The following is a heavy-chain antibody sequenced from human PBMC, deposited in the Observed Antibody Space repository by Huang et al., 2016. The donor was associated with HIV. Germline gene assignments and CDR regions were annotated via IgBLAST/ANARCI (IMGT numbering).Heavy chain of an antibody. J-gene: IGHJ4*02. CDR2: IYYSGDT. D-gene: IGHD3-10*01. Sequence: QLQLQESGPGLVRPSETLSLICTVSGGSITESNYYWGWIRQPPGKGLEWIGSIYYSGDTDYTPSLKSRVTMSVDTSKNRFSLDIRSVAVADTAIYYCARHFGSWSGYFDSWGQGTLVPVSS. V-gene: IGHV4-39*01. CDR1: GGSITESNYY. CDR3: ARHFGSWSGYFDS.